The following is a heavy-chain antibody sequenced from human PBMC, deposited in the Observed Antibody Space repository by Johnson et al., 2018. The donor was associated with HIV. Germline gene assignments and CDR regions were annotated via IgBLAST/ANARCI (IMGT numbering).Heavy chain of an antibody. Sequence: VQLVESGGGLVQPGGSLRLSCAASGFTFSHAWMTWVRQAPGKGLEWIGRIKSKTDGGTTEYAEPVKGRFTISRDDSKKPLYLQMNSLTTEDTAVYYCTTIATMITMYGEIKGGAFDSWGQGTMVTGCS. V-gene: IGHV3-15*01. CDR2: IKSKTDGGTT. CDR3: TTIATMITMYGEIKGGAFDS. CDR1: GFTFSHAW. D-gene: IGHD3-16*01. J-gene: IGHJ3*02.